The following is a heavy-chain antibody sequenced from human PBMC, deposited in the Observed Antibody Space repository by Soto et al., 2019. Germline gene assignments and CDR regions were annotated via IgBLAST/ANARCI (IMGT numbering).Heavy chain of an antibody. CDR3: ARVARGYCSSTSCYLDAFDI. V-gene: IGHV1-69*02. Sequence: GASVKVSCKASGGTFSSYTISWVRQAPGQGLEWMGRIIPILGIANYAQKFQGRVTITADKSTSTAYMELSSLRSEDTAVYYCARVARGYCSSTSCYLDAFDIWGQGTMVT. CDR1: GGTFSSYT. CDR2: IIPILGIA. J-gene: IGHJ3*02. D-gene: IGHD2-2*01.